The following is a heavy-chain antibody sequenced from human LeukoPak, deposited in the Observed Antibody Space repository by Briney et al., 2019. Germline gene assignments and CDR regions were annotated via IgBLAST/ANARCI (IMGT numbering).Heavy chain of an antibody. CDR3: AGGYHREQGFYYYYGMDV. CDR1: GYTFTSYD. Sequence: GASVKVSCKASGYTFTSYDINWVRQATGQGPEWTGWMNPNSGNTGYAQKFQGRVTMTRNTSISTAYMELSSLRSEDTAVYYCAGGYHREQGFYYYYGMDVWGQGTTVTVSS. V-gene: IGHV1-8*01. J-gene: IGHJ6*02. D-gene: IGHD1-14*01. CDR2: MNPNSGNT.